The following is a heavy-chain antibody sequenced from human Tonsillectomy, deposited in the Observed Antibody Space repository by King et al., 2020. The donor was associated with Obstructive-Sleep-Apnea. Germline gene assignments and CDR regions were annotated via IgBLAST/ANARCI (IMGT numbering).Heavy chain of an antibody. V-gene: IGHV3-30*18. J-gene: IGHJ5*02. CDR3: AKPSYSGSWYDD. CDR2: ISYDGINQ. CDR1: GFTFSSYG. D-gene: IGHD6-13*01. Sequence: VQLVESGGGVVQPGRSLRLSCAASGFTFSSYGMHWVRQAPGKGLEWVAVISYDGINQYYADSVKGRFTISRDNSKNTLYLQMNSLRAEDTAVYYCAKPSYSGSWYDDWGQGILVSVSS.